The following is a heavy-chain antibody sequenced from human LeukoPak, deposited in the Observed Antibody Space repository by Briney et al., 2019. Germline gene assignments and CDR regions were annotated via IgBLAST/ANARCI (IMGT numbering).Heavy chain of an antibody. CDR3: ARETDSPAPEYYDILTGSLDY. J-gene: IGHJ4*02. V-gene: IGHV3-30*04. CDR1: GFTFSSYA. Sequence: PGGSLRLSCAASGFTFSSYAMHWVRQAPGKGLEWVAVMSYDGSNKYYADSVKGRFTISRDNSKNTLYLQMNSLRAEDTAVYYCARETDSPAPEYYDILTGSLDYWGQGTLVTVSS. CDR2: MSYDGSNK. D-gene: IGHD3-9*01.